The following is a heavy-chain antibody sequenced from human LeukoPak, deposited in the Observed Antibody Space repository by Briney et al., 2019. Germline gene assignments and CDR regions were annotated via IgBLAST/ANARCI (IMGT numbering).Heavy chain of an antibody. V-gene: IGHV3-48*02. D-gene: IGHD1-26*01. Sequence: PGGSLRLSCAASGFTFSSYSMNWVRQAPGKGLEWVSYISSSSSTIYYADSVKGRFTISRDNAKNSLYLQMNSLRDEDTAVYYCATRFQIKEWELRTPRLFLAPDYWGQGTLVTVSS. CDR2: ISSSSSTI. CDR3: ATRFQIKEWELRTPRLFLAPDY. J-gene: IGHJ4*02. CDR1: GFTFSSYS.